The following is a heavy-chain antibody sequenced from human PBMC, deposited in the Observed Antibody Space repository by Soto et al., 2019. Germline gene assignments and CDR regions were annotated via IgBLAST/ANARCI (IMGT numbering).Heavy chain of an antibody. CDR2: IYDSGST. D-gene: IGHD3-10*01. CDR1: GGSFTSNNW. V-gene: IGHV4-4*02. J-gene: IGHJ4*02. Sequence: SETLSLTFAVSGGSFTSNNWWTWVRQPPGKGLEWIGNIYDSGSTNYSPALKSRVSMSVDTSKNLFSLKMNSVTAADTAVYYCARASMVPRDYFDFWGQGTVVTVPS. CDR3: ARASMVPRDYFDF.